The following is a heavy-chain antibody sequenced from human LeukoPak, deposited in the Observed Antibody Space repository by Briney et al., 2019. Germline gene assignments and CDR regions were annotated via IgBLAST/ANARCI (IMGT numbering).Heavy chain of an antibody. CDR2: INNDGSST. Sequence: GGPLRLSCAASGFTFSSYWMHWVRQAPGKGLVWVSRINNDGSSTSYADSVKGRFTISRDNAKNTLYLQMNSLRAEGTAVYYCARPTKEGSSWYWWFDPWGQGTLVTVSS. CDR1: GFTFSSYW. D-gene: IGHD6-13*01. CDR3: ARPTKEGSSWYWWFDP. J-gene: IGHJ5*02. V-gene: IGHV3-74*01.